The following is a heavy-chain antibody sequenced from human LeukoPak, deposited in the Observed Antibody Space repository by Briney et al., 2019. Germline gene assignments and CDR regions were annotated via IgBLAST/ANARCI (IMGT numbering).Heavy chain of an antibody. CDR1: GFTFDDYA. J-gene: IGHJ4*02. D-gene: IGHD3-22*01. Sequence: GGSLRLSCAASGFTFDDYAMHWVRQAPGKGLEWVSGISWNSGSIGYADSVKGRFTISRDNAKNSLYLQMNSLRAEDTALYYCAKDWGWLFHSSPHFDYWGQGTLVTVSS. V-gene: IGHV3-9*01. CDR2: ISWNSGSI. CDR3: AKDWGWLFHSSPHFDY.